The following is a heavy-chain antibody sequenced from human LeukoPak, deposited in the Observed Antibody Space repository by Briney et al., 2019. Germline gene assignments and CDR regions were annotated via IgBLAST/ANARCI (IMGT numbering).Heavy chain of an antibody. CDR1: GFIFSNHS. Sequence: GGSLRLSRVVSGFIFSNHSMNWVRQAPGRGQEWVSSISSRGSYRFYADSVKGRFTISRDNASKSLSLQMTSLRGEDTAVYYCVRGSRKLGGMDVWGQGTTVTVSS. CDR2: ISSRGSYR. V-gene: IGHV3-21*01. D-gene: IGHD1-7*01. J-gene: IGHJ6*02. CDR3: VRGSRKLGGMDV.